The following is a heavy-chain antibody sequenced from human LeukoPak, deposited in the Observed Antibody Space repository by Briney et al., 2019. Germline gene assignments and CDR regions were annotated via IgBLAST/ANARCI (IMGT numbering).Heavy chain of an antibody. CDR3: ARTGTSIAARPGYMDV. CDR1: GFTFSSYS. D-gene: IGHD6-6*01. CDR2: IRYDGSNK. Sequence: GGSLRLSCAASGFTFSSYSMNWVRQAPGKGLEWVAFIRYDGSNKYYADSVKGRFTISRDNAKNSLYLQMNSLRAEDTAVYYCARTGTSIAARPGYMDVWGKGTTVTVSS. V-gene: IGHV3-33*08. J-gene: IGHJ6*03.